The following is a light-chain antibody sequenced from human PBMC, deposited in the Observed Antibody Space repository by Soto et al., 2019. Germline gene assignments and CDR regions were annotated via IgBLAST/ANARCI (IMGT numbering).Light chain of an antibody. Sequence: QSALTQPRSVSGSPGQSVTISCTGTSSDVGGYNYVSWYQQHPGKAPKPKIYDVSKRPSGVPDRFSRYKSGNTPSLPMSGLPAVHEADTFSCFCAGSYTLVFGGGTKVTVL. CDR1: SSDVGGYNY. CDR2: DVS. J-gene: IGLJ2*01. CDR3: CFCAGSYTLV. V-gene: IGLV2-11*01.